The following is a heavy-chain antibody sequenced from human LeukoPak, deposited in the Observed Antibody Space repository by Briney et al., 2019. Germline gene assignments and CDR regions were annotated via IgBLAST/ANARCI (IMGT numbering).Heavy chain of an antibody. CDR1: GYTFTGYC. D-gene: IGHD6-25*01. J-gene: IGHJ4*02. V-gene: IGHV1-2*02. CDR3: ARTPLIGSVLIDY. Sequence: GASVKVSCKASGYTFTGYCMHWVRQAPGQGLEWMGWINPNSGGTNYAQKFQGRVTMTRDTSISTAYMELSRLRSDDTAVYYCARTPLIGSVLIDYWGQGTLVTVSS. CDR2: INPNSGGT.